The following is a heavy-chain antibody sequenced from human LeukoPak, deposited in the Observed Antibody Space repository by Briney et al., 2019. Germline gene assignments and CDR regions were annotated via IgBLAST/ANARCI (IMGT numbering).Heavy chain of an antibody. D-gene: IGHD6-13*01. J-gene: IGHJ4*02. CDR1: GGSITSSSYY. Sequence: PSETLSLTCTVSGGSITSSSYYWGWIRQPPGKGLEWIGSISYSGNTYYKSSLKSRVTISVDTSKNQFSLKLSSVTAADTAVYYCARYSSSWYYFDYWGQGTLVTVSS. CDR3: ARYSSSWYYFDY. V-gene: IGHV4-39*07. CDR2: ISYSGNT.